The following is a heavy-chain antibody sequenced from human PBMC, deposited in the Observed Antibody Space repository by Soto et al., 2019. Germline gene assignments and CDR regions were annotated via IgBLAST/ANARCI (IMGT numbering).Heavy chain of an antibody. D-gene: IGHD3-3*01. V-gene: IGHV1-8*02. CDR2: MNANSGNT. CDR3: ARGRHDFNDFWSGYWLPSRADY. CDR1: GYTFTSYG. Sequence: ASVKVSCKASGYTFTSYGISWVRQAPGQGLEWMGWMNANSGNTDYAQKFQGRVTMTRNTPISTAYMELSSLRSEDTAVYYCARGRHDFNDFWSGYWLPSRADYWGQGTLVTVSS. J-gene: IGHJ4*02.